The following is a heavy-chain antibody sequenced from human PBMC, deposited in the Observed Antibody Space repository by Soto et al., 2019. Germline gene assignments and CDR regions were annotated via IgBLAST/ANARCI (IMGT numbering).Heavy chain of an antibody. J-gene: IGHJ2*01. CDR2: IFYSGST. V-gene: IGHV4-59*01. D-gene: IGHD3-16*01. CDR1: GGSISSYY. Sequence: QVQLQESGPGLVKPSETLSLTCTVSGGSISSYYWSWIRQPPGKGLEWIGYIFYSGSTNYNPSLKSRVTLSVDTSKNQFSLKLSSVAAADTAVYYCARGVYDWGGYFDLWGRGTLVTVSS. CDR3: ARGVYDWGGYFDL.